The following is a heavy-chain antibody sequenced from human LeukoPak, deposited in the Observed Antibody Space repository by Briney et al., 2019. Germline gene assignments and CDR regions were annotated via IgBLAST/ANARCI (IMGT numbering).Heavy chain of an antibody. CDR2: IYSSGST. V-gene: IGHV4-39*07. D-gene: IGHD1-26*01. CDR1: GGSISTTNYY. CDR3: ARSRAFNSGAFDP. J-gene: IGHJ5*02. Sequence: PSETLSLTCTVSGGSISTTNYYWGWIRQPPGRDLEWIGSIYSSGSTYYNPSLESRVTISVDTSKNQLSLRLNSVTAADTAVYYCARSRAFNSGAFDPWGQGSLVTVSS.